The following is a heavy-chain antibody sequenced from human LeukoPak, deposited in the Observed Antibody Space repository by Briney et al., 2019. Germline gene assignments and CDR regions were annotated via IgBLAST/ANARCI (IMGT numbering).Heavy chain of an antibody. Sequence: PGGSLRLSCAASGFTFSSYGMHWVRQAPGKGLEWVAFIRYDGSNKYYADSVKGRFTISRDNSKNTLYLQMNSLRAEDTAVYYCAKDKLGTVYYFDYWGQGTLVTVSS. V-gene: IGHV3-30*02. CDR2: IRYDGSNK. CDR1: GFTFSSYG. J-gene: IGHJ4*02. CDR3: AKDKLGTVYYFDY. D-gene: IGHD4-17*01.